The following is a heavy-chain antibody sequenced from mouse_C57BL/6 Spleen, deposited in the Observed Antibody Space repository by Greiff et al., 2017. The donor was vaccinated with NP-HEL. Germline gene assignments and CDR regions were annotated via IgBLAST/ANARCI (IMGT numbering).Heavy chain of an antibody. J-gene: IGHJ4*01. Sequence: EVMLVESGGGLVQSGRSLRLSCATSGFTFSDFYMEWVRQAPGKGLEWIAASRNKANDYTTEYSASVKGRFIVSRDTSQSILYLQMNALRAEDTAIYYCARDASYGYGYAMDYWGQGTSVTVSS. CDR3: ARDASYGYGYAMDY. CDR1: GFTFSDFY. V-gene: IGHV7-1*01. CDR2: SRNKANDYTT. D-gene: IGHD2-2*01.